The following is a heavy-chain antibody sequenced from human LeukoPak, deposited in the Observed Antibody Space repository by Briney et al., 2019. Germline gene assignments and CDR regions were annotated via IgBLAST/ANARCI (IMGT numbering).Heavy chain of an antibody. CDR2: ISSSGGTI. J-gene: IGHJ4*02. V-gene: IGHV3-48*03. CDR1: GFTFSSYE. CDR3: AKDIGYGDYYFDY. Sequence: GGSLRLSCAASGFTFSSYEMNWVRQAPGKGLEWVSYISSSGGTIYYADSVKGRFTISRDNSKNSLYLQMNSLRAEDTALYYCAKDIGYGDYYFDYWGQGTLVAVPS. D-gene: IGHD4-17*01.